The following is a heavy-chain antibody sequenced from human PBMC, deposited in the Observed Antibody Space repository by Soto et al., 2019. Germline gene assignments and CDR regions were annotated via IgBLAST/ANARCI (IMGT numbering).Heavy chain of an antibody. D-gene: IGHD4-17*01. Sequence: EVQLLESGGGLVQPGGSLRLSCAASGFTFSSYAMSWVRQAPGKGLEWVSAISGSGGSTYYADSVKDRFTISRDNSKNMLYLGMNSLGAEDTAVYYCANGLSEYYGDYEVIDYWGQGTLVTVSS. J-gene: IGHJ4*02. CDR3: ANGLSEYYGDYEVIDY. CDR1: GFTFSSYA. V-gene: IGHV3-23*01. CDR2: ISGSGGST.